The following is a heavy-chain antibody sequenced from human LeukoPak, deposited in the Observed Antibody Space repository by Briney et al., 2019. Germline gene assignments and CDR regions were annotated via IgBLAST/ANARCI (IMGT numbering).Heavy chain of an antibody. D-gene: IGHD1-14*01. Sequence: PWETLAVTCTVSPDSTTSNFWSWVRQPPGKGLEWIGEIHRSGSTNYNPSLQSRVTISIDRSKNQIALELSSVTAADTAVYYCAREIVGGFNPGAYWGQGTLVTASS. J-gene: IGHJ4*02. V-gene: IGHV4-4*02. CDR3: AREIVGGFNPGAY. CDR1: PDSTTSNF. CDR2: IHRSGST.